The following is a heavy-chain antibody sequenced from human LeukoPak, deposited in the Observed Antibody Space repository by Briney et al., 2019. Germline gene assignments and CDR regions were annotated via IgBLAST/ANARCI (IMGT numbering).Heavy chain of an antibody. CDR2: IYYSGRT. V-gene: IGHV4-59*01. J-gene: IGHJ5*02. Sequence: SETLRLTCTDSGGSISSYYWSWIHQPPGKGLEWIGYIYYSGRTNYNPSLKSRLTISVDTSKNQFSLKLSSVTAADTAVYYCARGLRIHNWFDPWAERPVHTVSS. CDR3: ARGLRIHNWFDP. D-gene: IGHD5-12*01. CDR1: GGSISSYY.